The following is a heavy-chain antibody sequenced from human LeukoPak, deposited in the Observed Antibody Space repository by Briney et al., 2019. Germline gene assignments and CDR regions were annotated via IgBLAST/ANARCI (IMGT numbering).Heavy chain of an antibody. CDR1: GFTFSSYA. J-gene: IGHJ6*02. V-gene: IGHV3-30*04. D-gene: IGHD3-10*01. Sequence: GGSLRLSCAASGFTFSSYAMHWVRQAPGKGLEWVAVISYDGSNKYYADSVKGRFTISRDNSKNTLYLQMNSLRAEDTAVYYCAKDRRELLYPTGGMDVWGQGTTVTVSS. CDR3: AKDRRELLYPTGGMDV. CDR2: ISYDGSNK.